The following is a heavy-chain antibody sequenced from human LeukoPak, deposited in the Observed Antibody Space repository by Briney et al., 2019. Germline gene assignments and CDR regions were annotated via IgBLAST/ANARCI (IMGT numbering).Heavy chain of an antibody. CDR1: GGSISNPY. Sequence: PSETLSLTCTVSGGSISNPYWSWIRQPAGKGLEWIGRIYPTDITTYNPSLKSRVTLSVDTSKNQFSLKVNSVTAADAAVYYCARGPGQLTSECFDSWGQGILVTVSS. D-gene: IGHD6-13*01. V-gene: IGHV4-4*07. CDR2: IYPTDIT. J-gene: IGHJ5*01. CDR3: ARGPGQLTSECFDS.